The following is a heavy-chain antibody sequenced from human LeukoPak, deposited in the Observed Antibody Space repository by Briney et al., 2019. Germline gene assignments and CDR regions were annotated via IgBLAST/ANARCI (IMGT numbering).Heavy chain of an antibody. D-gene: IGHD1-26*01. Sequence: ASVKVSCKASGYTFTGYYMHWVRQAPGQGLEWMGWINPNSGGTNYAQKFQGRVTMTRDTSISTAYMELSRLRSDDTAVYYCARRKSVGATRAFGYWGQGTLVTVSS. J-gene: IGHJ4*02. V-gene: IGHV1-2*02. CDR3: ARRKSVGATRAFGY. CDR1: GYTFTGYY. CDR2: INPNSGGT.